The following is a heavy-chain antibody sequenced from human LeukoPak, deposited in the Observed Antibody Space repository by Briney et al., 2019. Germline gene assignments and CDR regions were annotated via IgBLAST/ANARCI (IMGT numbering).Heavy chain of an antibody. CDR3: AKGIIGAFDI. Sequence: GRSLRLSCAASGFTFSTFGMHWVRQAPGKGLEWVAVIAYDGSNIYYADSVKGRFTISRDNSKNTLYLQMNSLRAEDTAVYYCAKGIIGAFDIWGQGTMVTVSS. D-gene: IGHD2/OR15-2a*01. CDR1: GFTFSTFG. J-gene: IGHJ3*02. V-gene: IGHV3-30*18. CDR2: IAYDGSNI.